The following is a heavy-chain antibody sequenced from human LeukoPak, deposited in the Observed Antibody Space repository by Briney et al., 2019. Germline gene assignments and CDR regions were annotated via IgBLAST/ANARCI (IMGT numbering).Heavy chain of an antibody. CDR2: ISGSGGST. Sequence: GGSLRLSCAASGFTLRSYGMSWVRQAPGKGLEWVSAISGSGGSTYYADSVKGRFTISRDNSKNTLYLQMNSLRAEDTAVYYCAKERSRGGDCLDYWGQGTLVTVSS. J-gene: IGHJ4*02. D-gene: IGHD2-21*02. CDR1: GFTLRSYG. CDR3: AKERSRGGDCLDY. V-gene: IGHV3-23*01.